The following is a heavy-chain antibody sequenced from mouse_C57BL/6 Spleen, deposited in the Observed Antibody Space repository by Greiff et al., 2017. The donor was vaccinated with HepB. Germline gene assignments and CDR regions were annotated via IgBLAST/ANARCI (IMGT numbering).Heavy chain of an antibody. CDR1: GYTFTSYW. Sequence: QVQLQQPGAELVKPGASVKLSCKASGYTFTSYWMHWVKQRPGQGLEWIGMIHPNSGSTNYNEKFKSKATLTVDKSSSTAYIQLSSLTSEDSAVYYCARGNYGWDYWGQGTSVTVSS. CDR3: ARGNYGWDY. D-gene: IGHD1-1*01. V-gene: IGHV1-64*01. CDR2: IHPNSGST. J-gene: IGHJ4*01.